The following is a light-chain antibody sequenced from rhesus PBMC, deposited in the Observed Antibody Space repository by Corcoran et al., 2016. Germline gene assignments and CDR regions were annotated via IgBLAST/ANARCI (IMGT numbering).Light chain of an antibody. CDR3: LQYSSSPLT. CDR1: QSISSW. J-gene: IGKJ4*01. V-gene: IGKV1-22*01. Sequence: DIQMTQSPSSLSASVGDTVTITCRASQSISSWLDWYQQKPGKAPKLLIYKASSLQSGVPSRVSGSGSGTDFTLTISSLQPEEFATYYCLQYSSSPLTFGGGTKVEIK. CDR2: KAS.